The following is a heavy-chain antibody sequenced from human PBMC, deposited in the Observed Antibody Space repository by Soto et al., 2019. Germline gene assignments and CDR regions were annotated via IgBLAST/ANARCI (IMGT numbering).Heavy chain of an antibody. V-gene: IGHV4-31*03. D-gene: IGHD5-18*01. CDR2: IYYSGST. Sequence: QVQLQESGPGLVKPSQTLSLTCTVSGGSVSSGGYHWSWIRQHPGKGLEYIGYIYYSGSTYYNMSLKSRITISVDTSKNQFSLNLSSVTAADTAVYYCARGRIKQLWLLPLDYWGQGTLVTVSS. CDR1: GGSVSSGGYH. CDR3: ARGRIKQLWLLPLDY. J-gene: IGHJ4*02.